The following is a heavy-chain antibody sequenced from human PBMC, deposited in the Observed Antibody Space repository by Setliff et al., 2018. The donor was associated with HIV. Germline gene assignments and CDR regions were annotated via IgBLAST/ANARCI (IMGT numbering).Heavy chain of an antibody. CDR3: ARSIYEWGAFDI. V-gene: IGHV1-46*02. J-gene: IGHJ3*02. Sequence: ASVKVSCKASGYTFNDYYIHWVRQAPGQGLEWMGIIYSGGGSTNYAQKFQGGITMTSDTSTSTVYMELSSLRSEDSAVYYCARSIYEWGAFDIWGQGTMVTVSS. CDR1: GYTFNDYY. CDR2: IYSGGGST. D-gene: IGHD2-8*01.